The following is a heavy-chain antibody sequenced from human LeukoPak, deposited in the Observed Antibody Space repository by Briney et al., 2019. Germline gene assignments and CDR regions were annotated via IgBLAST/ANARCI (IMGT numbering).Heavy chain of an antibody. CDR1: GGTFSSYA. J-gene: IGHJ6*02. Sequence: SVKVSCKASGGTFSSYAISWVRQAPGQGLEWMGRIIPILGIANYAQKFQGRVTITADKSASTAYMELSSLRSEDTAVYYCAVLGKAEYYGMDVWGQGTTVTVSS. D-gene: IGHD7-27*01. CDR2: IIPILGIA. V-gene: IGHV1-69*04. CDR3: AVLGKAEYYGMDV.